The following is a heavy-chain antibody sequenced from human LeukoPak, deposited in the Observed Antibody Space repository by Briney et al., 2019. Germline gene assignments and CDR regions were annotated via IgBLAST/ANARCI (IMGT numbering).Heavy chain of an antibody. Sequence: PGRSLRLSCAASGFTFDDYAMHWVRHAPGKGLEWVSGISWNSGSIGYADSVKGRFTISRDNAKNSLYLQMNSLRAEDTALYYCAKDRGFGGQQLVSFFDYWGQGTLVTVSS. CDR3: AKDRGFGGQQLVSFFDY. CDR2: ISWNSGSI. D-gene: IGHD6-13*01. CDR1: GFTFDDYA. V-gene: IGHV3-9*01. J-gene: IGHJ4*02.